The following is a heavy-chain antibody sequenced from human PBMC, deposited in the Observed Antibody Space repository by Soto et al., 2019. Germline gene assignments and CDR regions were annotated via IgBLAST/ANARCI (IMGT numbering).Heavy chain of an antibody. D-gene: IGHD3-10*01. J-gene: IGHJ6*03. Sequence: ASVKVSCKASGYTFTSYDINWVRQATGQGLEWMGWMNPNSGNTGYAQKFQGRVTMTRNTSISTAYMELSSLRSEDTAVYYCARPYPPGRYTFPRYYYMDVWGKGTTVTVSS. CDR3: ARPYPPGRYTFPRYYYMDV. CDR2: MNPNSGNT. V-gene: IGHV1-8*01. CDR1: GYTFTSYD.